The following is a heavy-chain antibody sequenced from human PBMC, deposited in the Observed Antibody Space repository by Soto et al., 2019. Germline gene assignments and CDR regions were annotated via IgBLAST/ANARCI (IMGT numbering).Heavy chain of an antibody. CDR1: GFTFSSYS. V-gene: IGHV3-21*01. J-gene: IGHJ4*01. CDR2: ISSHSNFK. Sequence: PGGSLRLSCEASGFTFSSYSLYWVRQAPGKGLEWVASISSHSNFKSYGDSVKGRFTISRDNAKNSLFLQMDRLRADDTAVYYCVRAHPTDSSDYSFFSWGQGTLVTVSS. CDR3: VRAHPTDSSDYSFFS. D-gene: IGHD3-22*01.